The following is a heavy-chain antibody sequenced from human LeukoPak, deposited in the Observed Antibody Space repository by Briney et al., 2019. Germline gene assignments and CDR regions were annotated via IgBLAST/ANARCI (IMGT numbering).Heavy chain of an antibody. CDR2: ISSSGDYI. Sequence: PGGSLRLSCAASGITFSTYNMNWVRQAPGKGLEWVSCISSSGDYIYYADSVKGRFTISRDNAKNSLYLQMNSLRVEDTAVYFCAKSRSGSANWALQIFDNWGQGTLVTVSS. D-gene: IGHD1-1*01. CDR3: AKSRSGSANWALQIFDN. CDR1: GITFSTYN. J-gene: IGHJ4*02. V-gene: IGHV3-21*01.